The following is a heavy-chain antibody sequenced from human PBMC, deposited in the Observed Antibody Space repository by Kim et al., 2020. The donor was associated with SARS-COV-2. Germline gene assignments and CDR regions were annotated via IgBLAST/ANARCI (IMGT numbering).Heavy chain of an antibody. D-gene: IGHD6-13*01. CDR1: GYTFTSYY. CDR2: INPSGGST. Sequence: ASVKVSCKASGYTFTSYYMHWVRQAPGQGLEWMGIINPSGGSTSYAQKFQGRVTMTRDTSTSTVYMELSSLRSEDTAVYYCARGRRSIAAADHDAFDIWGQGTMVTVSS. J-gene: IGHJ3*02. V-gene: IGHV1-46*01. CDR3: ARGRRSIAAADHDAFDI.